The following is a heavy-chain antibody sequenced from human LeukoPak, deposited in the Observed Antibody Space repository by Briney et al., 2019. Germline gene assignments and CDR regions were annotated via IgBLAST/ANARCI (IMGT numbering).Heavy chain of an antibody. D-gene: IGHD3-9*01. V-gene: IGHV3-23*01. Sequence: GGSLRLSCAAPGFTFSSYAMSWVRQAPGKGLEWVSAISGSGGSTYYADSVKGRFTISRDNSKNTLYLQMNSLRAEDTAVYYCAKFRQGILTGYSDYWGQGTLVTVSS. CDR3: AKFRQGILTGYSDY. CDR1: GFTFSSYA. J-gene: IGHJ4*02. CDR2: ISGSGGST.